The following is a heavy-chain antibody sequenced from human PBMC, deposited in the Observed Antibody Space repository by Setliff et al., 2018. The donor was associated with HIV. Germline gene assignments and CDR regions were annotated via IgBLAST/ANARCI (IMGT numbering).Heavy chain of an antibody. Sequence: SETLSLTCSVSGGSISSSTYYWGWIRQPPGKGLEWIGDIFYTGSTYYNPSLKSRVAISIDTSENQFSLKLTSVTAADTAVYYCARRGRDGVLIVFATGFDPWGQGTLVT. D-gene: IGHD2-8*01. CDR2: IFYTGST. CDR3: ARRGRDGVLIVFATGFDP. CDR1: GGSISSSTYY. V-gene: IGHV4-39*01. J-gene: IGHJ5*02.